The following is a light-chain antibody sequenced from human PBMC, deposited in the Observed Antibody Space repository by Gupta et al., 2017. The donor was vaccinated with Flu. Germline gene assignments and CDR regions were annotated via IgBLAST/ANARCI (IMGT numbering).Light chain of an antibody. CDR1: QSVSNY. J-gene: IGKJ4*01. V-gene: IGKV3-11*01. Sequence: EIVLTQSPATLSLSPGERATLPCKASQSVSNYIAWYQQKRGQAPRLIIYDASNRATGNPDRFSGSGCETDFTLTSSSRETEDFAVYYRQHRSTSIAFGRGTKVDIK. CDR3: QHRSTSIA. CDR2: DAS.